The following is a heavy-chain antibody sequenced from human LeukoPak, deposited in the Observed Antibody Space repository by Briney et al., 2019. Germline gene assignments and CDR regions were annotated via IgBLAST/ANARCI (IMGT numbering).Heavy chain of an antibody. CDR3: ARDLPGKENLDY. CDR1: GFMFSSYN. Sequence: GGSLRLSCAASGFMFSSYNMNWVRQAPGKGLEWVSSISSRSSYIYYADSVKGRFTISRDNAKNSLYLQMNSLRAEDTAVYYCARDLPGKENLDYWGQGTLVTVSS. D-gene: IGHD4-23*01. V-gene: IGHV3-21*01. CDR2: ISSRSSYI. J-gene: IGHJ4*02.